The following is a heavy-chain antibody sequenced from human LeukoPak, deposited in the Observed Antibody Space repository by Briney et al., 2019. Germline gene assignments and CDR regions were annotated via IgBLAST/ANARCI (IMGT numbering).Heavy chain of an antibody. CDR3: ARVGPYYYYMDV. CDR1: GGSFSGYY. J-gene: IGHJ6*03. CDR2: IKQDGSEK. V-gene: IGHV3-7*01. Sequence: ETLSLTCAVYGGSFSGYYWSWVRQAPGKGLEWVANIKQDGSEKYYVDSVKGRFTISRDNAKNSLYLQMNSLRAEDTAVYYCARVGPYYYYMDVWGKGTTVTISS.